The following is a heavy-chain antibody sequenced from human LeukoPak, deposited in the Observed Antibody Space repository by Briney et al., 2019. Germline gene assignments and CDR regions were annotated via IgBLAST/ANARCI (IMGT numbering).Heavy chain of an antibody. V-gene: IGHV4-31*03. J-gene: IGHJ4*02. CDR3: ARFYYYDILTGYYGGDYFDY. CDR1: GGSISSGGYY. Sequence: PSQTLSLTCTVSGGSISSGGYYWSWIRQHPGKGLEWIGYIYYSGSTYYNPSLKSRVTISVDTSKNQFSLKLNSVTAADTAVYYCARFYYYDILTGYYGGDYFDYWGQGTLVTVSS. CDR2: IYYSGST. D-gene: IGHD3-9*01.